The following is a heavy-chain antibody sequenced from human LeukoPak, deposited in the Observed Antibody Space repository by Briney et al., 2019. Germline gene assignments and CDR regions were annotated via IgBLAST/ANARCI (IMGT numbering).Heavy chain of an antibody. V-gene: IGHV4-59*01. CDR1: GGSISSYY. Sequence: SETLSLTCTVSGGSISSYYWSWIRQPPGKGLEWIGYIYYSGSTNYNPSLKSRVTISVDTSKNQFSLKLSSVTAADTAVYYCAREFPDSSGYYHHGVEDYWGQGTLVTVSS. D-gene: IGHD3-22*01. CDR3: AREFPDSSGYYHHGVEDY. J-gene: IGHJ4*02. CDR2: IYYSGST.